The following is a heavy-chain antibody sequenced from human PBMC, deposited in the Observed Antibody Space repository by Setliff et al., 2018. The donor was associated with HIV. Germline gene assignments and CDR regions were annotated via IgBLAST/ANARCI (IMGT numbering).Heavy chain of an antibody. CDR1: GYSFTSYW. CDR2: IYPGDSDT. Sequence: GESLKISCKGSGYSFTSYWSGWVRQMPGKGLEWMGIIYPGDSDTRYSPSFQGQVTISADKSIITAYLQWSSLKASDTAMYYCARGNYDILTGYICYYDYWGQGTPVTVSS. V-gene: IGHV5-51*01. J-gene: IGHJ4*02. CDR3: ARGNYDILTGYICYYDY. D-gene: IGHD3-9*01.